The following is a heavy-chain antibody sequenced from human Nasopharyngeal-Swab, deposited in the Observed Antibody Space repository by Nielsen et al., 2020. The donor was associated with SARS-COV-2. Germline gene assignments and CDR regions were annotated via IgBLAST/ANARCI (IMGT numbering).Heavy chain of an antibody. J-gene: IGHJ4*02. CDR3: TTVKNVASAGDY. D-gene: IGHD6-13*01. CDR1: GFTFSHVW. V-gene: IGHV3-15*01. CDR2: IKNEAGGGAT. Sequence: GESLKISCAASGFTFSHVWMTWVRQAPGKGLECIGRIKNEAGGGATDYAAPVKGRFTISRDDSKNTLYLQMNSLKTEDTAVYYCTTVKNVASAGDYWGQGTLVTVSS.